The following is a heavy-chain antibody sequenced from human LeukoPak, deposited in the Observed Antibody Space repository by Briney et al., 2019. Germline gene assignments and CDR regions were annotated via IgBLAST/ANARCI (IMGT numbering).Heavy chain of an antibody. Sequence: GGSLRLSCAASGFTVSSNYMSWVRQAPGKGLEWVSVIYSGGSTYYADSVKGRFTISRDNSENTLYLQMNSLRAEDTAVYYCAGGYSSSWPDYWGQGTLVTVSS. D-gene: IGHD6-6*01. V-gene: IGHV3-53*01. CDR2: IYSGGST. J-gene: IGHJ4*02. CDR3: AGGYSSSWPDY. CDR1: GFTVSSNY.